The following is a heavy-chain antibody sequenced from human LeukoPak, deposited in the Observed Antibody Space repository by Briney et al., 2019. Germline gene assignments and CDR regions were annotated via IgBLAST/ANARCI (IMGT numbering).Heavy chain of an antibody. CDR2: ISAYNGNT. V-gene: IGHV1-18*01. CDR1: GYTFTSYG. D-gene: IGHD3-22*01. J-gene: IGHJ5*02. Sequence: ASVKVSCKASGYTFTSYGISWVRQAPGQGLEWMGWISAYNGNTNYAQKLQGRVTMTTDTPTSTAYMELRSLRSDDTAVYYCARERVDSSGYYPFDPWGQGTLVTVSS. CDR3: ARERVDSSGYYPFDP.